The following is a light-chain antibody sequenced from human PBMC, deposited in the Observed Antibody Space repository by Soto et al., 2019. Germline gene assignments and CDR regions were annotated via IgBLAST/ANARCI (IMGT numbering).Light chain of an antibody. CDR2: PVS. CDR1: QSISNS. J-gene: IGKJ1*01. Sequence: DIQMTQSPSSLSASVGDRITITCRASQSISNSLHWYQQKPGKAPKLLIYPVSTLQSGVPSRFSARGSGTYFALPITSLQPEDFATYYCQQSYSSPRTFGPGTKVNI. V-gene: IGKV1-39*01. CDR3: QQSYSSPRT.